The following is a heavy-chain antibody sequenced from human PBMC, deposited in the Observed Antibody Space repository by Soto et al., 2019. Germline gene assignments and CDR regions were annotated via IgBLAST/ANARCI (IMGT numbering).Heavy chain of an antibody. V-gene: IGHV5-51*01. CDR1: VYSFTSYW. Sequence: GESLKISCKGSVYSFTSYWIGWVRQMPGKGLEWMGIIYPGDSDTRYSPSFQGQVTISADKSISTAYLQWSSLKASDTAMYYCARQDYDILTGPLVAWFDPWGQGTLVTVS. CDR3: ARQDYDILTGPLVAWFDP. J-gene: IGHJ5*02. D-gene: IGHD3-9*01. CDR2: IYPGDSDT.